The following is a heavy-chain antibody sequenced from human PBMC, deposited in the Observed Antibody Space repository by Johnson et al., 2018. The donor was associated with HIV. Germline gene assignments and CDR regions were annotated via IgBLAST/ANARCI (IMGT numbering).Heavy chain of an antibody. J-gene: IGHJ3*01. D-gene: IGHD1-26*01. CDR3: VKDGAHSGSHHDAFDV. Sequence: QVQLVESGGGVVQPGRSLRLSCTASRFTFSSYGMHWVRQAPGKGLEWVTFIWSDGSNKYYGESVKGRFTISRDNSKNTVFLEMNSLTAEDTGLYYCVKDGAHSGSHHDAFDVWGRGTVVTVSS. CDR1: RFTFSSYG. V-gene: IGHV3-33*06. CDR2: IWSDGSNK.